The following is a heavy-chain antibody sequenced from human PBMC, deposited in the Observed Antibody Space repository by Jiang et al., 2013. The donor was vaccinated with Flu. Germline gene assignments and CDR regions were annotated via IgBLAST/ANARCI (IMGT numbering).Heavy chain of an antibody. CDR3: ARGVFWSGYSLEWFDP. J-gene: IGHJ5*02. CDR1: GGSISSSSYY. Sequence: TLSLTCTVSGGSISSSSYYWGWIRQPPGKGLEWIGSIYYSGAPTTIRPSKSRVTISVDTSKNQFSLKLSSVTAADTAVYYCARGVFWSGYSLEWFDPWGQGTLVTVSS. V-gene: IGHV4-39*01. D-gene: IGHD3-3*01. CDR2: IYYSGAP.